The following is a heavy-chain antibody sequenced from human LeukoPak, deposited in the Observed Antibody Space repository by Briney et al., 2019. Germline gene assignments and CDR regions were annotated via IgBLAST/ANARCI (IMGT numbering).Heavy chain of an antibody. Sequence: GGSVTLSCTASGFPFRSYWVHWVRQATGRALVWVSGIDSDERITKTADSVKGRFTISRDNATNTLYLQMNSLRAADTAVYYCARDDGDGYIHYFDYWGQGILVTVSS. D-gene: IGHD5-24*01. J-gene: IGHJ4*02. CDR1: GFPFRSYW. CDR2: IDSDERIT. V-gene: IGHV3-74*01. CDR3: ARDDGDGYIHYFDY.